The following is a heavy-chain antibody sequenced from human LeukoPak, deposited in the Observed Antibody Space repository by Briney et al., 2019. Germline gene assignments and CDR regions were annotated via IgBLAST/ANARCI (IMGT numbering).Heavy chain of an antibody. CDR3: AKLPAMIVVVINQEDY. V-gene: IGHV3-23*01. Sequence: GGSLRLSCAASGFTFSNYEMNWVRQAPGKGLEWGSYISWSSETKYYADSVKGRFTISRDNSKNTLYLQMNSLRAEDTAVYYCAKLPAMIVVVINQEDYWGQGTLVTVSS. CDR1: GFTFSNYE. CDR2: ISWSSETK. J-gene: IGHJ4*02. D-gene: IGHD3-22*01.